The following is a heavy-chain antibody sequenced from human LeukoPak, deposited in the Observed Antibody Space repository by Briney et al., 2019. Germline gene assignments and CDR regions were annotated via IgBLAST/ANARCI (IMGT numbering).Heavy chain of an antibody. D-gene: IGHD2-2*01. J-gene: IGHJ4*02. CDR1: GYTFTSYS. V-gene: IGHV1-18*01. CDR2: ISAYNGNT. CDR3: ARVGRYCSSTSCYGGY. Sequence: ASVKVSCKASGYTFTSYSISWVRQAPGQGLEWMGWISAYNGNTNYAQKLQGRVTMTTDTSTSTAYMELRSLRSDDTAVYYCARVGRYCSSTSCYGGYWGQGTLVTVSS.